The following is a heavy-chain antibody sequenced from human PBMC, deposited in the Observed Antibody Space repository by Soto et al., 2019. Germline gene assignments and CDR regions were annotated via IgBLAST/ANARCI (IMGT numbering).Heavy chain of an antibody. Sequence: SLRLSCTASGFTFGDYAMSWVRQAPGKGLEWVGFIRSKAYGGTTEYAASVKGIFTISRDDSKSIAYLQMNSLKTEDAAVYYFTRGGGRRLRPFDYWGQGTMVTVSS. CDR2: IRSKAYGGTT. CDR3: TRGGGRRLRPFDY. CDR1: GFTFGDYA. V-gene: IGHV3-49*04. J-gene: IGHJ4*02. D-gene: IGHD5-12*01.